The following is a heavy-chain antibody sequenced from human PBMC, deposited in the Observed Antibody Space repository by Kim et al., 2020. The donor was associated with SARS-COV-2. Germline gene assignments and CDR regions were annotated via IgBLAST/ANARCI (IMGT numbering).Heavy chain of an antibody. CDR2: INSDGSST. Sequence: GGFLRLSCAASGFTFSSYWMHWVRQAPGKGLVWVSRINSDGSSTSYADSVKGRFTISRDNAKNTLYLQMNSLRAEDTAVYYCARDIGASSSPYWYFDLWGRGTLVTVSS. CDR1: GFTFSSYW. D-gene: IGHD6-6*01. CDR3: ARDIGASSSPYWYFDL. J-gene: IGHJ2*01. V-gene: IGHV3-74*01.